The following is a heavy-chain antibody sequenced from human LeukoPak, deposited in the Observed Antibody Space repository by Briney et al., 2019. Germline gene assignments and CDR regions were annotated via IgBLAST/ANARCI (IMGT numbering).Heavy chain of an antibody. Sequence: PSETLSLTCAVYGGSLSGYYWSWISQPPGKGLEWIGEINHSGSTNYNPSLKSRVTISVDTSKNQFSLKLSSVTAADTSVYYCARSSGSYYVFNYWGQGTLVTVSS. CDR3: ARSSGSYYVFNY. J-gene: IGHJ4*02. V-gene: IGHV4-34*01. D-gene: IGHD1-26*01. CDR1: GGSLSGYY. CDR2: INHSGST.